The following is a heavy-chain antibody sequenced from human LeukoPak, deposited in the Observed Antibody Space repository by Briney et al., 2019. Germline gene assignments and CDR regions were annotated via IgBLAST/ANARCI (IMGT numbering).Heavy chain of an antibody. J-gene: IGHJ2*01. CDR3: ARLSVDMNTLDWYFDL. CDR1: GGSLKNYY. CDR2: IYSTGIT. V-gene: IGHV4-4*08. Sequence: TSETLSLTCSVSGGSLKNYYWCWIRQPPGKGLEWFGHIYSTGITNYNPSLRSRLAISVDTSKNQFSLKLSSVTAADTALYFCARLSVDMNTLDWYFDLWGRGTLVTVSS. D-gene: IGHD5-24*01.